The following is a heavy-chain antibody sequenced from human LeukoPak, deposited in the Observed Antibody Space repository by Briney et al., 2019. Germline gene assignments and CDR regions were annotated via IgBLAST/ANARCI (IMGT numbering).Heavy chain of an antibody. V-gene: IGHV3-64D*06. J-gene: IGHJ4*02. CDR3: VKDNEAGGSPFDR. Sequence: GGSLRLSCSASGLILRSHAMHWLRQAPGKGLEYVSRISDNGGSTYYADSVKGRFTISRDNSKNTLYLQMSSLRAVDTAVYYCVKDNEAGGSPFDRWGQGTLVTVSS. D-gene: IGHD1-1*01. CDR1: GLILRSHA. CDR2: ISDNGGST.